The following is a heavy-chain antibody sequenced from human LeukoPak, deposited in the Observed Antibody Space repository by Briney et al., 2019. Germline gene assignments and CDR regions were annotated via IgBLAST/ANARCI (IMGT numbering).Heavy chain of an antibody. CDR1: GFTFSSYA. J-gene: IGHJ3*01. Sequence: GGSLRLSCAASGFTFSSYAMSWVRQAPGEGLEWVSAISGSGGSTYYADSVKGRFTISRDNSKKTLYLQMNSLRAEDTAVYYCAKGKVNHDGALDAWGQGTLVTVSS. CDR3: AKGKVNHDGALDA. D-gene: IGHD2-21*01. CDR2: ISGSGGST. V-gene: IGHV3-23*01.